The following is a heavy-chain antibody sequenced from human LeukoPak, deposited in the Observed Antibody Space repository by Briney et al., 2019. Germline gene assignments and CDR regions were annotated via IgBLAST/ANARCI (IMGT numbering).Heavy chain of an antibody. Sequence: IPSETLSLTCAVYGGSFSGYYWSWIRQPPGKGLEWIGEINHSGSTNYNPSLKSRVTISVDTSKNQFSLKLSSVTAADTAVYYCARGVGHPSIYYYYGMDVWGQGTTVTVSS. CDR3: ARGVGHPSIYYYYGMDV. CDR2: INHSGST. J-gene: IGHJ6*02. CDR1: GGSFSGYY. V-gene: IGHV4-34*01.